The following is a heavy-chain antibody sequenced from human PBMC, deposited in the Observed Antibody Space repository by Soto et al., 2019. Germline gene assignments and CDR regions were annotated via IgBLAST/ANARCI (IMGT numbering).Heavy chain of an antibody. CDR3: AHRRSYCSGGSCFSGFDY. V-gene: IGHV2-5*02. CDR1: GFSLSSSGVG. J-gene: IGHJ4*02. Sequence: QITLKESGPTLVKPTQTLTLTCTFSGFSLSSSGVGVGWIRQPPGKALEWLALIYWDDDKRYTPSLKSRPTTTTGTSKNQVVLTMTNMDPVDTATYYCAHRRSYCSGGSCFSGFDYWGQGTLVTVSS. CDR2: IYWDDDK. D-gene: IGHD2-15*01.